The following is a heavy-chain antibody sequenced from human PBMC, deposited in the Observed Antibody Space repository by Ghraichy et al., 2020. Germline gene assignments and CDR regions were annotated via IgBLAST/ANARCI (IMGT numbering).Heavy chain of an antibody. CDR1: GGSISSYY. J-gene: IGHJ2*01. CDR3: ARAYTVTPHFDL. Sequence: SETLSLTCTVSGGSISSYYWSWIRQPPGKGLEWIGYIYYSGSTNYNPSLKSRVTISVDTSKNQFSLKLSSATAADTAVYYCARAYTVTPHFDLWGRGTLVTVSS. CDR2: IYYSGST. V-gene: IGHV4-59*01. D-gene: IGHD4-17*01.